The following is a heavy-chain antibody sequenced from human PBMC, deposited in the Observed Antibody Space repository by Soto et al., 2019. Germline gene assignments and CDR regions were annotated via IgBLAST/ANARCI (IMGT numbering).Heavy chain of an antibody. D-gene: IGHD2-2*01. V-gene: IGHV1-69*12. CDR1: GGTFSSCA. CDR2: IIPIFGTA. J-gene: IGHJ6*02. CDR3: ARHVPAAGYYYGMDG. Sequence: QVQLVQSGAAVKKPGSSVKVSCKASGGTFSSCAISWVRQAPGQGLEWMGGIIPIFGTANYAQKVQGRVTITADESTSTPYMELSSLRPEDTAVYYCARHVPAAGYYYGMDGWGPGTTVTVSS.